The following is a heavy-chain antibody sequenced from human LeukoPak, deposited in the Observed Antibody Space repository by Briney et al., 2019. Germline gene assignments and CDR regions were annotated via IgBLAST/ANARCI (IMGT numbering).Heavy chain of an antibody. CDR1: GGSISSYY. CDR2: IYTSGST. D-gene: IGHD3-10*01. V-gene: IGHV4-4*07. J-gene: IGHJ4*02. Sequence: SETLSLTCTVSGGSISSYYWSWIRQPAGKGLEWIGRIYTSGSTNYNPSLKSRVTMSVDTSKNQFSLKLSSVTAADTAVYYCARHWRFARTYYFDYWGQGTLVTVSS. CDR3: ARHWRFARTYYFDY.